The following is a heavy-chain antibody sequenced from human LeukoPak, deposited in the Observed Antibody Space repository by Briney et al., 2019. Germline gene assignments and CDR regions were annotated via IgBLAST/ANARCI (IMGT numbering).Heavy chain of an antibody. CDR1: GGTFSSYA. CDR2: IIPIFGTA. J-gene: IGHJ4*02. Sequence: SVKVSCKASGGTFSSYAISWVRQAPGQGLEWMGGIIPIFGTANYAQKFQGRVTITTDESTSTAYMELSSLRSEDTAVYYCARDRVVGAMRYFDYWGQGTLVTVSS. D-gene: IGHD1-26*01. CDR3: ARDRVVGAMRYFDY. V-gene: IGHV1-69*05.